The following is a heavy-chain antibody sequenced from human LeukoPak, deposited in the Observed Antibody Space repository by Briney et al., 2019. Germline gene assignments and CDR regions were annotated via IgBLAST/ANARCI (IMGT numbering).Heavy chain of an antibody. CDR3: ATDLATIRKKDY. J-gene: IGHJ4*02. Sequence: ASVKVSCKVSGYTLTELSMHWVRQAPGKGLEWMGGFDPEDGETIYAQKFQGRVTMTEDRSTDTAYMELRSLSSEDTAVYFCATDLATIRKKDYWGQGTLVTVSS. CDR2: FDPEDGET. D-gene: IGHD5-12*01. V-gene: IGHV1-24*01. CDR1: GYTLTELS.